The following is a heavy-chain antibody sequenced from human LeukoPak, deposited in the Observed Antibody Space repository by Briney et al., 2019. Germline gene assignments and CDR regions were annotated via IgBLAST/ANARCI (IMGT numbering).Heavy chain of an antibody. J-gene: IGHJ4*02. CDR3: ASVYYYGSGSHLH. V-gene: IGHV1-2*02. D-gene: IGHD3-10*01. CDR1: GYTFTGYY. CDR2: INSNSGGT. Sequence: ASVKVSCKASGYTFTGYYIHWVRQAPGQGLEWMGWINSNSGGTNYAQEFRGRVTMTRDTSISTAYMELSRLRSDDTAVYYCASVYYYGSGSHLHWGQGTLVTVSS.